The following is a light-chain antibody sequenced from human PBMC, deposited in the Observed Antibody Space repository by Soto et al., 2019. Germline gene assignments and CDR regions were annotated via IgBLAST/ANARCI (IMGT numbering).Light chain of an antibody. CDR2: EAA. CDR1: QYIHNY. CDR3: QQYNSYWT. J-gene: IGKJ1*01. V-gene: IGKV1-5*03. Sequence: DIQMTQSPSTLSASVGDRVTITCRASQYIHNYLAWYQQKPGEAPKLLIYEAANLESGVPSRFSGSGTGTEFTLTISSLQPDDFATYYCQQYNSYWTFGQGTKVEIK.